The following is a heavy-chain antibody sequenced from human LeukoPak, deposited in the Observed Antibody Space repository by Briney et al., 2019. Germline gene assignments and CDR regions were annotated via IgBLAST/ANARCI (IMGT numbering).Heavy chain of an antibody. D-gene: IGHD3-22*01. CDR1: GFTFSDYY. J-gene: IGHJ4*02. CDR3: ARDFAVIVVADY. CDR2: ISSSGSTI. V-gene: IGHV3-11*01. Sequence: GGSLRLSCAASGFTFSDYYMSWIRQAPGKGLEWVSYISSSGSTIYYADSVKGRFTISRDNAKNSLYLQTNSLRAEDTAVYYCARDFAVIVVADYWGQGTLVTVSS.